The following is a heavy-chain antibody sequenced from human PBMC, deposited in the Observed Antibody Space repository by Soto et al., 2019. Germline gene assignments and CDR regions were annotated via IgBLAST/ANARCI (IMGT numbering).Heavy chain of an antibody. D-gene: IGHD3-9*01. Sequence: ASVKVSCKASGYTFTIYAMHWVLQAPGQRLEWMGWINAGNGNTKYSQKFQGRVTITRDTSASTAYMELSSLRSEDTAVYYCATTKDNYDILTGDPEPYYYYSYLDGWGKGTTVTVSS. CDR1: GYTFTIYA. J-gene: IGHJ6*03. CDR3: ATTKDNYDILTGDPEPYYYYSYLDG. CDR2: INAGNGNT. V-gene: IGHV1-3*01.